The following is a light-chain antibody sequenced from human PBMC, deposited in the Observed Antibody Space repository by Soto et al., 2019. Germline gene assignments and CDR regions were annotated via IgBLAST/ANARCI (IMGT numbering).Light chain of an antibody. Sequence: EIVLTQSPATLSLSPGERATLSCRASQSISSYLAWYQHKPGQAPRLLIYDASTRATGIPPRFSGSGSGTDFTLTISSLEPEDFAVYYCQQYGTSRDYTFGQGTKVDIK. V-gene: IGKV3-11*01. CDR3: QQYGTSRDYT. CDR1: QSISSY. J-gene: IGKJ2*01. CDR2: DAS.